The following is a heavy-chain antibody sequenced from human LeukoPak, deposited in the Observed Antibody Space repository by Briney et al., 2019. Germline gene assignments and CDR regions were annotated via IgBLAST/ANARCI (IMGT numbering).Heavy chain of an antibody. CDR1: GGSISSSSYY. V-gene: IGHV4-39*07. D-gene: IGHD2-2*02. J-gene: IGHJ3*02. CDR3: ARTYRGGAFDI. CDR2: IYYSGST. Sequence: SKTLSLTCTVSGGSISSSSYYWGWIRQPPGKGLEWIGSIYYSGSTYYNPSLKSRVTLSVGTSKNQFSLKLSSVTAADTAVYYCARTYRGGAFDIWGQGTMVTVSS.